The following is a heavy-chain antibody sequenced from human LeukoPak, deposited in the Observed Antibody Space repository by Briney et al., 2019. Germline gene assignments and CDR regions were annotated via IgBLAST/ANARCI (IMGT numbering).Heavy chain of an antibody. V-gene: IGHV3-69-1*02. CDR2: ISRRGVI. CDR3: ARDIESDTRDY. J-gene: IGHJ4*02. Sequence: GGSLRLSCAISGPAFFTHNFHWVRQAPGKGLECVAFISRRGVIHYADSVKGRFTISRDNANNSLFLQMSSLRVEDTALYYCARDIESDTRDYWGQGTLVIVSS. CDR1: GPAFFTHN.